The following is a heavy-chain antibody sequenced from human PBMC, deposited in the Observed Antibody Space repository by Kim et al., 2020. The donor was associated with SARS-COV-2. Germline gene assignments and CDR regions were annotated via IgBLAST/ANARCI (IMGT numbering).Heavy chain of an antibody. Sequence: LKSRVTISVDTSKNQFSLKLSSVTAADTAVYYCARIITIFGVVTYSVFDPWGQGTLVTVSS. CDR3: ARIITIFGVVTYSVFDP. V-gene: IGHV4-59*01. J-gene: IGHJ5*02. D-gene: IGHD3-3*01.